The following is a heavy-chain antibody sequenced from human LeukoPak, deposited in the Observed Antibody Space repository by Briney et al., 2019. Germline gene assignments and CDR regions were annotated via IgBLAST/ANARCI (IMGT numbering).Heavy chain of an antibody. J-gene: IGHJ5*01. CDR2: IYHSGST. CDR3: ARGRGRGVLITTSRRSFWFDS. CDR1: GYSISSGYY. Sequence: SETLSLTCTVSGYSISSGYYWGWIRQPPGKGLEWIGSIYHSGSTNYKPSLKSRVTISVDTSKNQFSLKLSSVTAADTAVYYCARGRGRGVLITTSRRSFWFDSWGQGTLVTVSS. D-gene: IGHD3-22*01. V-gene: IGHV4-38-2*02.